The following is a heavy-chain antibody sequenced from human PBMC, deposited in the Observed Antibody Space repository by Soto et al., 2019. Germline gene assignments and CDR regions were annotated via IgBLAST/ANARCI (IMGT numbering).Heavy chain of an antibody. D-gene: IGHD2-15*01. CDR1: GFTFSNAW. Sequence: GGSLRLSCAASGFTFSNAWMSWVRQAPGKGLEWVGRIKSKTDGGTTDYAAPVKGRFTISRDDSKNTLYLQMNSLKTEDTAVYYCTTDVVVVAAIAIYYFDYWGQGTLVTVSS. V-gene: IGHV3-15*01. CDR3: TTDVVVVAAIAIYYFDY. CDR2: IKSKTDGGTT. J-gene: IGHJ4*02.